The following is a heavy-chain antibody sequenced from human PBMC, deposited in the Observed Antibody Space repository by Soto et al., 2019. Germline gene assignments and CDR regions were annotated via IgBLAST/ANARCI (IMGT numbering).Heavy chain of an antibody. Sequence: GALVQVSCKAPGYTFTSYGISWVRQAPGQGLEWRGWISGYNGNTNDPQKRQARGTMTTDTSTSTAYMAVRSLISDDTAVYDCAGDGATPRGATIRAGVSDPHYYYVMDLCGQEPTVTDSS. V-gene: IGHV1-18*01. CDR1: GYTFTSYG. J-gene: IGHJ6*02. CDR3: AGDGATPRGATIRAGVSDPHYYYVMDL. CDR2: ISGYNGNT. D-gene: IGHD5-12*01.